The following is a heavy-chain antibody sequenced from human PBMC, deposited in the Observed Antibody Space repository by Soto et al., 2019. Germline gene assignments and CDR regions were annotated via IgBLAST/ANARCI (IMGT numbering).Heavy chain of an antibody. V-gene: IGHV1-18*01. CDR1: GYTFTSYG. D-gene: IGHD3-10*01. J-gene: IGHJ6*03. CDR2: ISAYNGNT. Sequence: QVQLVQSGAEVKKPGASVKVSCKASGYTFTSYGISWVRQAPGQGLEWMGWISAYNGNTNYAQKLQGRVTMTTDTSTSTAYMELRSLRSDDTAVYYCARVPLENPIYGSGSYWSYMDAWGKGTTVTVSS. CDR3: ARVPLENPIYGSGSYWSYMDA.